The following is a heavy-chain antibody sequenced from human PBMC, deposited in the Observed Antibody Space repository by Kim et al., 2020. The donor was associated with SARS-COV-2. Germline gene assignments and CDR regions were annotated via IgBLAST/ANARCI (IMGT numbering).Heavy chain of an antibody. Sequence: SVKVSCKASGGSFSSYSITWVRQAPGQGLEWMGGIIPIFGTPNYAQKFQGRVTITADKSTSTAYMELSSLRSEDTAVYYCAIPSCRSTRCYAAGLGYFDCWGQGTLVTVSS. CDR2: IIPIFGTP. CDR3: AIPSCRSTRCYAAGLGYFDC. V-gene: IGHV1-69*06. D-gene: IGHD2-2*01. J-gene: IGHJ4*02. CDR1: GGSFSSYS.